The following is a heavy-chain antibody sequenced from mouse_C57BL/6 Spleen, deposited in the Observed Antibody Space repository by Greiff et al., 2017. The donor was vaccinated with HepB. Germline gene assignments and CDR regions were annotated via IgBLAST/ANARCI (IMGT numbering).Heavy chain of an antibody. CDR3: ARVGFITTVVPDY. CDR1: GFTFSDYY. CDR2: INYDGSST. Sequence: EVKLVESEGGLVQPGSSMKLSCTASGFTFSDYYMAWVRQVPEKGLEWVANINYDGSSTYYLDSLKSRFVISRDNAKNILYLQMSSLKSEDTATYYCARVGFITTVVPDYWGQGTTLTVSS. V-gene: IGHV5-16*01. D-gene: IGHD1-1*01. J-gene: IGHJ2*01.